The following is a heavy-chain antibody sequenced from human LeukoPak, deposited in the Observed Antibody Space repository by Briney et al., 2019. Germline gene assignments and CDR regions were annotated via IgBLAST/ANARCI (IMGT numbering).Heavy chain of an antibody. CDR2: IIPIFGTA. CDR3: ASGVQLWGPLDY. D-gene: IGHD5-18*01. J-gene: IGHJ4*02. Sequence: SVKVSCKASGGTFSSYAISWVRQAPGQGLEWMGGIIPIFGTANYAQKFQGRVTITADESTSTAYMELSSLRSEDTAVYYCASGVQLWGPLDYWGQGTLVTVSS. V-gene: IGHV1-69*01. CDR1: GGTFSSYA.